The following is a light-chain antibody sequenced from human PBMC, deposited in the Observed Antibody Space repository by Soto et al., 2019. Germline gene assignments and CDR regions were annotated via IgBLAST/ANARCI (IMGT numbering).Light chain of an antibody. CDR3: SSHTNSKTRV. CDR2: DVT. CDR1: SSDVGDFNY. V-gene: IGLV2-14*01. J-gene: IGLJ2*01. Sequence: QSALTQPASVSGSPGQSITISCTGDSSDVGDFNYVSWYQQRPGKAPKLIIYDVTNRPSGVSSRFSGSRSGNTASLTISGLQAEDEADYYCSSHTNSKTRVFGGGTKLTV.